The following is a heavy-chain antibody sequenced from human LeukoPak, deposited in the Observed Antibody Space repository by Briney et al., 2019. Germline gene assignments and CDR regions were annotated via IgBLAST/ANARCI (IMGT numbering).Heavy chain of an antibody. V-gene: IGHV3-53*01. CDR2: IHTGGNT. D-gene: IGHD3-9*01. J-gene: IGHJ4*02. CDR1: GFSVSSNY. Sequence: GGSLRLSCAASGFSVSSNYMSWVRQPPGKGLEWVSLIHTGGNTLYTDSVKGRFTISRDNSKNTLYLQMNSLRAEDTAVYYCARDGVDILTGLIHFDYWGQGTLVTVSS. CDR3: ARDGVDILTGLIHFDY.